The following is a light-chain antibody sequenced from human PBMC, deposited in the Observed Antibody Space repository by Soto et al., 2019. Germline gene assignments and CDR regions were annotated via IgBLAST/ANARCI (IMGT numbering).Light chain of an antibody. Sequence: QSALTQPASVSGSPGQSITISCTGTSSDVGGYNYVSWYQQHPGKAPKLMIYEVSNRPSGVSNRFSGSKSGNTASLTISGIQAEDEADYYCSSYTSSSIDYVFGTLPKLTVL. CDR3: SSYTSSSIDYV. V-gene: IGLV2-14*01. CDR2: EVS. CDR1: SSDVGGYNY. J-gene: IGLJ1*01.